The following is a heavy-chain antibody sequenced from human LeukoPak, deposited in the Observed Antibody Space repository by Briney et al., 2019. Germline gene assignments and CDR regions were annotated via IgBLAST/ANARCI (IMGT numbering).Heavy chain of an antibody. CDR1: GGSISSSSYY. D-gene: IGHD3-22*01. CDR2: IYYSGST. J-gene: IGHJ4*02. CDR3: ARVPRNNYYDSSGTRDY. V-gene: IGHV4-39*01. Sequence: TETLSLTCTVSGGSISSSSYYWGWIRQPPGRGLEWIGNIYYSGSTYYNPSLKSRVTISVDTSKNQFSLKLSSVTAADTAVYYCARVPRNNYYDSSGTRDYWGQGTLVTVSS.